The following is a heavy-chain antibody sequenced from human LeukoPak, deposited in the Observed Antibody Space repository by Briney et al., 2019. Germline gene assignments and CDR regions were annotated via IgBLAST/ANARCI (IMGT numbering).Heavy chain of an antibody. CDR2: IYSGGGT. D-gene: IGHD3-22*01. Sequence: GGSLTLSCASSGFTVSCNYMSWVRQAPGRGLEWVSVIYSGGGTYYADSVKGRFTISSDNSKNTLYLQMNSLRDEDTAVYYCARTMTYYYDSSGAFDIWGQGTMVTVSS. CDR3: ARTMTYYYDSSGAFDI. J-gene: IGHJ3*02. CDR1: GFTVSCNY. V-gene: IGHV3-53*01.